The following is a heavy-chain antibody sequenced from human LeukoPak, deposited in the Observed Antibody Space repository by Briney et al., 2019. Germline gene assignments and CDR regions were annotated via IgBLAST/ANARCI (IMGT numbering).Heavy chain of an antibody. J-gene: IGHJ4*02. V-gene: IGHV4-59*12. CDR1: GGSISSYY. CDR3: ARDPGGPTPLYYFDY. Sequence: KPSETLSLTCTVSGGSISSYYWSWIRQPPGKGLEWIGYIYYSGSTNYNPSLKSRVTISVDTSKNQFSLKLSSVTAADTAVYYCARDPGGPTPLYYFDYWGQGTPVTVSS. CDR2: IYYSGST. D-gene: IGHD1-26*01.